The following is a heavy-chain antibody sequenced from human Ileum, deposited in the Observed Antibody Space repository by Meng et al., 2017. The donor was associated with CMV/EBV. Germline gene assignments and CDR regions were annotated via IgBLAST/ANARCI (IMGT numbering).Heavy chain of an antibody. D-gene: IGHD2-21*01. V-gene: IGHV1-69*02. CDR2: MIPMLPRT. Sequence: SVKVSCKASGGTFSSSSISWMRQAPGQRLEWMGRMIPMLPRTNYVQKFQGRVTNTADKSTTTAYMELSGLRSEDTAVYYSAAVDLTEDIADNYNYYNMDVWGQGTTVTVSS. J-gene: IGHJ6*02. CDR3: AAVDLTEDIADNYNYYNMDV. CDR1: GGTFSSSS.